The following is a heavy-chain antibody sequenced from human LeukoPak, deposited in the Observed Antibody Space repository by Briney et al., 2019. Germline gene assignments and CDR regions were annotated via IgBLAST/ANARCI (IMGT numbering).Heavy chain of an antibody. D-gene: IGHD1-1*01. CDR1: GFPFIEYS. V-gene: IGHV3-48*01. CDR2: IGIDSGNT. Sequence: DPGGSLRLSCTASGFPFIEYSMNWVRQVPGKGLEWISYIGIDSGNTKYADSVRGRFTISADKAKNSLYLQMNSLRVEDTAVYYCARDHNYAFDNWGQGTLVSVAS. CDR3: ARDHNYAFDN. J-gene: IGHJ4*02.